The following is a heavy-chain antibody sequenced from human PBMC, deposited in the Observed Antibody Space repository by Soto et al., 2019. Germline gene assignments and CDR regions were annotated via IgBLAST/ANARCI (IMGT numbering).Heavy chain of an antibody. CDR2: ISDDGHDH. D-gene: IGHD3-10*01. V-gene: IGHV3-30*03. CDR1: GFSFRSHG. J-gene: IGHJ4*02. Sequence: QVHLVESGGGVVQPGGSLRVSCAASGFSFRSHGMHWVRQAPGMGLQWVAFISDDGHDHDYAASVQGRFTVSRDNSKNTLSLQMNSLRTDDSALYYCVRGESRGPIETLGFDYWGQGTLVTVSS. CDR3: VRGESRGPIETLGFDY.